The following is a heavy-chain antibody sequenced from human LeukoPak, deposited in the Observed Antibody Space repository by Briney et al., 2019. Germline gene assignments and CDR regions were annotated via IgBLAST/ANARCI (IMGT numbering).Heavy chain of an antibody. V-gene: IGHV4-59*01. J-gene: IGHJ6*03. CDR1: GGSISSYY. D-gene: IGHD1-1*01. Sequence: SETLSLTCTVSGGSISSYYWSWIRQPPGKGLEGSGYIYYSGSTNYNPSLKSRVTISVDTSKNQFSLKLSSVTAADTAMYYCARVSWFPGTSYYYMDVWDKGTTVTISS. CDR2: IYYSGST. CDR3: ARVSWFPGTSYYYMDV.